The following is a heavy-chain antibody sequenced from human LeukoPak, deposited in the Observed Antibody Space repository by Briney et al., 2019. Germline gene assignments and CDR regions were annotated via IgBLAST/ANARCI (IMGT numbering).Heavy chain of an antibody. CDR2: IYYSGST. D-gene: IGHD1-26*01. CDR3: ARVEWEILPGDY. V-gene: IGHV4-59*01. Sequence: PSETLSLTCTVSGGSISSYYWSWIRQPPGKGPEWIGYIYYSGSTNYNPSLKSRVTISVDTSKNQFSLKLSSVTAADTAVYYCARVEWEILPGDYWGQGTLVTVSS. CDR1: GGSISSYY. J-gene: IGHJ4*02.